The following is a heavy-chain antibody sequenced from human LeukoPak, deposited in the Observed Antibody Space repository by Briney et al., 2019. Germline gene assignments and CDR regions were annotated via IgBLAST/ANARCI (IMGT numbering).Heavy chain of an antibody. CDR3: AREIAGAIDY. V-gene: IGHV1-69*05. Sequence: ASVKVSCKASGGTFSSYAISWVRQAPGQGLEWMGRIIPIFGTANYAQKFQGRVTITTDESTSTAYMELSSLRSEDTAVYYCAREIAGAIDYWGQGTLVTVSS. D-gene: IGHD1-26*01. CDR2: IIPIFGTA. CDR1: GGTFSSYA. J-gene: IGHJ4*02.